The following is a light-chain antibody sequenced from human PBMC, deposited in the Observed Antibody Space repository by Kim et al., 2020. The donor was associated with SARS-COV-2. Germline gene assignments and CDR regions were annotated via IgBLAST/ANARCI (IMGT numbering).Light chain of an antibody. J-gene: IGKJ2*01. CDR1: QSLITT. CDR2: GAP. Sequence: LSVSPRDRPLPPGRASQSLITTLAWCQQKPGPAPRHLICGAPTRASGTPARFSGGGSRTDFTLTSSSLQSEDFAIFYCQQYNNLYTFGQGTELQI. CDR3: QQYNNLYT. V-gene: IGKV3-15*01.